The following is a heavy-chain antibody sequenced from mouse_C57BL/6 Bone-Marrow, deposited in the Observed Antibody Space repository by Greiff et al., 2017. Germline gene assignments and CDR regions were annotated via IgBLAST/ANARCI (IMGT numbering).Heavy chain of an antibody. CDR1: GYTFTSYG. V-gene: IGHV1-81*01. Sequence: VKLQESGAELARPGASVKLSCKASGYTFTSYGISWVKQRTGQGLEWIGEIYPRSGNTYYNEKFKGKATLTADKSSSTAYMELRSLTSEDSAVYFCARWDGRAMDNRGPGTSDTVSS. J-gene: IGHJ4*01. CDR3: ARWDGRAMDN. D-gene: IGHD2-3*01. CDR2: IYPRSGNT.